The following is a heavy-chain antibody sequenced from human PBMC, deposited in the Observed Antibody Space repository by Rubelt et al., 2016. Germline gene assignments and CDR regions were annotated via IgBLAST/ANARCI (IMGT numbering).Heavy chain of an antibody. CDR3: ARSNRKAASITGWLDP. CDR2: ISYSGST. V-gene: IGHV4-59*01. D-gene: IGHD6-13*01. CDR1: GVSISSYY. Sequence: QVQLQESGPGLVKPSETLSLTCTVSGVSISSYYWSWIRQPPGKGLEWIGFISYSGSTNYNPYLKSRVTISLDTSKNRFSLELSSVTAADTAVYYCARSNRKAASITGWLDPWGQGALVTVSS. J-gene: IGHJ5*02.